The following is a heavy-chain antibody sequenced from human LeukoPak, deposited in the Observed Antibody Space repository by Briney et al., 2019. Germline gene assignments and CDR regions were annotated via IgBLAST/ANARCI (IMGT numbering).Heavy chain of an antibody. V-gene: IGHV4-31*03. CDR2: IYYSGST. D-gene: IGHD2-2*01. CDR1: GGSISSGGYY. CDR3: ARGHIVVVPAAITNWFDP. Sequence: PSETLSLTCTVSGGSISSGGYYWSWIRQHPGKGLDWIGYIYYSGSTYYNPSLKSRVTISVDTSKNQFSLKLSSVTAADTAVYYCARGHIVVVPAAITNWFDPWGQGTLVTVSS. J-gene: IGHJ5*02.